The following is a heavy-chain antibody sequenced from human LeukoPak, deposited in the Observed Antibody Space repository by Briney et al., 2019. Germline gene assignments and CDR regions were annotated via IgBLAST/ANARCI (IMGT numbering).Heavy chain of an antibody. CDR1: GFTFSSYG. Sequence: GGSLRLSCAASGFTFSSYGMHWVRQAPGKGLEWVAVISYDGGNKYYADSVKGRFTISRDNSKNTLYLQMNSLRAEDTAVYYCAKDVGLIVATSAPWFDPWGQGTLVTVSS. CDR3: AKDVGLIVATSAPWFDP. CDR2: ISYDGGNK. V-gene: IGHV3-30*18. J-gene: IGHJ5*02. D-gene: IGHD5-12*01.